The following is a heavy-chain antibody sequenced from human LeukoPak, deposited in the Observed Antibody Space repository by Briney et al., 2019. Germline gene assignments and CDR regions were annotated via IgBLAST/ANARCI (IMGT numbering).Heavy chain of an antibody. CDR2: IYHSGST. D-gene: IGHD6-19*01. CDR3: ARGSSGLYCFDY. Sequence: SETLSLTCAVSGYSISSGYYWGWIRQPPGKGLEWIGSIYHSGSTYYNPSLKSRVTISVDTSKNQFSLKLSSVTAADTAVYYCARGSSGLYCFDYWGQGTLVTVSS. J-gene: IGHJ4*02. V-gene: IGHV4-38-2*01. CDR1: GYSISSGYY.